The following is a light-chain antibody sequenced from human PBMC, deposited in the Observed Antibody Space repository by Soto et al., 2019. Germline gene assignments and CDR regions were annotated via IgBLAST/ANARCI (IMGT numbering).Light chain of an antibody. Sequence: QAVVTQSSSASASLGSSVKLTCTLSSGHSRNIIAWHQQQPAKAPRYLMKLESSGSYNKGSGVPDRFSGSSSGADRYLTISNLQFNDEADYYCETWDSNPRVFGGGTQLTVL. CDR1: SGHSRNI. J-gene: IGLJ3*02. CDR2: LESSGSY. V-gene: IGLV4-60*02. CDR3: ETWDSNPRV.